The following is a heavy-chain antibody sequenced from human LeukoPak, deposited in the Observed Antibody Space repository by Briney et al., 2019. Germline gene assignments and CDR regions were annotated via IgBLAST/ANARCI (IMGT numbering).Heavy chain of an antibody. D-gene: IGHD3-22*01. CDR2: IWYDGSNK. V-gene: IGHV3-33*06. J-gene: IGHJ4*02. CDR3: AKDREGEVVNPFDY. Sequence: GGSLRLSCAASGFTFSSYGMHWVRQAPGKGLEWVAVIWYDGSNKYYADSVKGRFTISRDNSKNTLYLQMNSLRAEDTAVYYCAKDREGEVVNPFDYWGQGTLVTVSS. CDR1: GFTFSSYG.